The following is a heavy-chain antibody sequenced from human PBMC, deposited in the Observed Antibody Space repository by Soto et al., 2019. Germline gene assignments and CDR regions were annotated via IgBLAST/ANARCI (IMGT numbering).Heavy chain of an antibody. V-gene: IGHV3-53*01. Sequence: PGGSLRLSCAASGFTVSSNYMSWVRQAPGKGLEWVSVIYSGGSTYYADSVKGRFTISRDNSKNTLYLQMNSLRAEDTAVYYCARLEWELLTAFDYWGQGTLVTVSS. D-gene: IGHD1-26*01. CDR3: ARLEWELLTAFDY. CDR2: IYSGGST. J-gene: IGHJ4*02. CDR1: GFTVSSNY.